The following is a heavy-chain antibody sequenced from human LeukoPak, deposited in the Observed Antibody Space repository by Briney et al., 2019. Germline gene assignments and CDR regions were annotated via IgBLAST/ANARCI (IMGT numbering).Heavy chain of an antibody. Sequence: GGSLRLSCAASGFTFSSYSMNWVRQAPGKGLEWVSYISSSSTIYYADSVKGRFTISRDNAKNSLYLQMNSLRAEDTDVYYCARAGYGYYFDYWGQGTLVTVSS. CDR2: ISSSSTI. D-gene: IGHD4-17*01. CDR3: ARAGYGYYFDY. CDR1: GFTFSSYS. V-gene: IGHV3-48*01. J-gene: IGHJ4*02.